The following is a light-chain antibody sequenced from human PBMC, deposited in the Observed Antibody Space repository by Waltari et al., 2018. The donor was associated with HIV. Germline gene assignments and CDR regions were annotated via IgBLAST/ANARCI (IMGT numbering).Light chain of an antibody. CDR2: EDN. CDR1: KLGDTA. Sequence: SYELTQPPSVSVSPGQTASIPCSGRKLGDTAACWYQQKAGRSPVLVIYEDNKRLSGIPERFSGSNSGSTATLTITGTQAMDEGDYYCQAWDSSTARGVFGGGTNLTVL. CDR3: QAWDSSTARGV. J-gene: IGLJ2*01. V-gene: IGLV3-1*01.